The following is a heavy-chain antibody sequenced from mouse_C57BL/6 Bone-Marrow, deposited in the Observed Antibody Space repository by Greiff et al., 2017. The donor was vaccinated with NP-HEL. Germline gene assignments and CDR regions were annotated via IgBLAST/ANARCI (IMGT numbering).Heavy chain of an antibody. CDR1: GFTFSDYY. CDR3: ARHPNWGYYFDY. J-gene: IGHJ2*01. CDR2: ISNGGGST. Sequence: EVQLVESGGGLVQPGGSLKLSCAASGFTFSDYYMYWVRQTPEKRLEWVAYISNGGGSTYYPDTVKGRFTISRDNAKNTLYLQMSRLKSEDTAMYYCARHPNWGYYFDYWGQGTTLTVSS. V-gene: IGHV5-12*01. D-gene: IGHD4-1*01.